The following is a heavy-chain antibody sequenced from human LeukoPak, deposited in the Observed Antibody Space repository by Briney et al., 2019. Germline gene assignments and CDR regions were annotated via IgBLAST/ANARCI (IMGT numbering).Heavy chain of an antibody. CDR2: IYYSGST. CDR1: GGSISSSSYY. J-gene: IGHJ4*02. Sequence: PSETLSLTCTVSGGSISSSSYYWGWIRQPPGKGLEWIGSIYYSGSTYYNPSLKSRVTISVDTSKNQFALKLSSVTAADTAVYYCARAHPYYYDSSGYYRPHFFDYWGQGTLVTVSS. D-gene: IGHD3-22*01. CDR3: ARAHPYYYDSSGYYRPHFFDY. V-gene: IGHV4-39*06.